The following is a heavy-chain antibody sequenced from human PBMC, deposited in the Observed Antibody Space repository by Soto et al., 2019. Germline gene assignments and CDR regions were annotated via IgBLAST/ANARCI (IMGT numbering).Heavy chain of an antibody. V-gene: IGHV1-18*04. J-gene: IGHJ6*02. Sequence: QVQLVQSGAEVKKPGASVKVSCKASGYTFTSFGISWVRQAPGQGLECMGWISAYNGNTNYAQKLQGRVTMTTDASTSTAYVELRSLRSDDTAVYYCARALRFLEWLLSDYYYGMDVWGQGTTVTVSS. D-gene: IGHD3-3*01. CDR2: ISAYNGNT. CDR3: ARALRFLEWLLSDYYYGMDV. CDR1: GYTFTSFG.